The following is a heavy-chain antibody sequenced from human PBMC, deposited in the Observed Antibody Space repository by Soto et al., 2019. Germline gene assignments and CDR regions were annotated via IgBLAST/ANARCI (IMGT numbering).Heavy chain of an antibody. CDR2: IFYTGRT. CDR1: VGSIISAEYY. J-gene: IGHJ4*02. V-gene: IGHV4-30-4*01. Sequence: SATXSLTCTFSVGSIISAEYYLSWIRQPPGKGLEWIGNIFYTGRTYYNPSLKSRVTLSLDTSKNQFSLKLSSVTAADTAVYLCVSFKEYAEYQYFEEWGQGALV. D-gene: IGHD2-2*01. CDR3: VSFKEYAEYQYFEE.